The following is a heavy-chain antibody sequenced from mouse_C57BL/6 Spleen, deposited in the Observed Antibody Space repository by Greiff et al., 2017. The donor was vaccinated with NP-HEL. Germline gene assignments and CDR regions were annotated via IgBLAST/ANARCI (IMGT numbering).Heavy chain of an antibody. J-gene: IGHJ4*01. D-gene: IGHD1-1*01. V-gene: IGHV1-64*01. CDR1: GYTFTSYW. CDR3: ARSGYYGSSPYAMDY. CDR2: IHPNSGST. Sequence: QVQLKESGAELVKPGASVKLSCKASGYTFTSYWMHWVKQRPGQGLEWIGMIHPNSGSTNYNEKFKSKATLTVDKSSSTAYMQLSSLTSEDSAVYYCARSGYYGSSPYAMDYWGQGTSVTVSS.